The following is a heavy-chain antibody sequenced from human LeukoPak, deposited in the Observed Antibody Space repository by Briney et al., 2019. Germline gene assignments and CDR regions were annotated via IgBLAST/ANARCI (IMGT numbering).Heavy chain of an antibody. Sequence: GASVQVSCKASGYTFTSYYMHWVRQAPGQGLEWMGIINPSGGSTSYAQKFQGRVTMTRDTSTSTVYMELSSLRSEDTAVYYCATGTMNYYFDYWGQGTLVTVSS. CDR2: INPSGGST. V-gene: IGHV1-46*01. CDR1: GYTFTSYY. CDR3: ATGTMNYYFDY. D-gene: IGHD3-3*01. J-gene: IGHJ4*02.